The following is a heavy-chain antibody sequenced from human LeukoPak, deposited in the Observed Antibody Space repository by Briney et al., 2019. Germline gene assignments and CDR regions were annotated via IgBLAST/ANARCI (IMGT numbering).Heavy chain of an antibody. V-gene: IGHV4-39*01. CDR3: ARTILPRWWFDP. D-gene: IGHD2-21*01. J-gene: IGHJ5*02. CDR1: GGSISNSDYY. CDR2: IYYSGNT. Sequence: SSETLSLTCTVSGGSISNSDYYWGWIRQSPGKGLEWIGSIYYSGNTYYNPSLKGRVTISVDTSENQFSLILSSVTAADTAAYYCARTILPRWWFDPWGQGTLVTVSS.